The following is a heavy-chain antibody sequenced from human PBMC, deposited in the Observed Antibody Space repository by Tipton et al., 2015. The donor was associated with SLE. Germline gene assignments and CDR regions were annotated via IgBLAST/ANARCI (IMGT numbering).Heavy chain of an antibody. V-gene: IGHV3-30-3*01. Sequence: SLRLSCAASGFTFSSYAMHWVRQAPGKGLEWVAVISYDGSNKYYADSVKGRLTISRDNSKNTLYLQMNSLRAEDTAVYYCARVRDGYNLYFDYWGQGTLVTVSS. CDR1: GFTFSSYA. CDR3: ARVRDGYNLYFDY. D-gene: IGHD5-24*01. CDR2: ISYDGSNK. J-gene: IGHJ4*02.